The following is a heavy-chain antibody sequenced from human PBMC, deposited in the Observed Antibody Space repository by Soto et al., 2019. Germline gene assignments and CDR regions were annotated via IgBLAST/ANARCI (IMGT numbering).Heavy chain of an antibody. CDR1: GYTFASYY. V-gene: IGHV1-46*01. Sequence: ASVKVSCTASGYTFASYYMHWVRQAPGQGLEWMGIINPSGGSTSYAQKFQGRVTITRDTSASTAYMELSSLRSEDTAVYYCARDPGYYGMDVWGQGTTVTVSS. J-gene: IGHJ6*02. CDR3: ARDPGYYGMDV. CDR2: INPSGGST.